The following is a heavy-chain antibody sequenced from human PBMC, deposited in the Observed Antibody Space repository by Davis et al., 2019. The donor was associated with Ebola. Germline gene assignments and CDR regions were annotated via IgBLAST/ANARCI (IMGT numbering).Heavy chain of an antibody. J-gene: IGHJ4*02. D-gene: IGHD5-18*01. CDR3: ASARGYTYAYDY. Sequence: GESLKISCAASGFTFSSYAMHWVRQAPGKGLEYVSAISSNGGSTYYANSVKGRFTISRDNAKNSLYLQMNSLRAEDTAVYYCASARGYTYAYDYWGQGTLVTVSS. CDR2: ISSNGGST. CDR1: GFTFSSYA. V-gene: IGHV3-64*01.